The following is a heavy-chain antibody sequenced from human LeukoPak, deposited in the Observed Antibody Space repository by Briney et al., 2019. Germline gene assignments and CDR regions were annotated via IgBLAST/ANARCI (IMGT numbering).Heavy chain of an antibody. V-gene: IGHV4-4*02. CDR3: AREGGPYRPLDY. J-gene: IGHJ4*02. CDR2: AHLSGRT. CDR1: GFTFSSYSM. Sequence: PGGSLRLSCAASGFTFSSYSMNWVRQPPGEGLEWIGEAHLSGRTHYNPSLESRVTMSVDMSENHISLRLTSVTAADTAVYYCAREGGPYRPLDYSGQGTLVTVSS.